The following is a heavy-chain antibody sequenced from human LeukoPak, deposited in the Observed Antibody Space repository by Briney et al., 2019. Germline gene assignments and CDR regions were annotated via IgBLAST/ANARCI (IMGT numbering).Heavy chain of an antibody. CDR2: IIPIFGIA. CDR1: GGTFSSYA. V-gene: IGHV1-69*04. Sequence: SVKVSCKASGGTFSSYAISWVRQAPGQGLEWMGRIIPIFGIANYAQKFQGRVTITADKSTSTAYMELSSLRSEDTAVYCCARSTTVTTPGYYYGMDVWGQGTTVTVSS. D-gene: IGHD4-17*01. CDR3: ARSTTVTTPGYYYGMDV. J-gene: IGHJ6*02.